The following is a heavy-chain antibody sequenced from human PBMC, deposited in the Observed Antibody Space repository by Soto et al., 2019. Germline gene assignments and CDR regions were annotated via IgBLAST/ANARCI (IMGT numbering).Heavy chain of an antibody. CDR2: IYSGGST. Sequence: EVQLVESGGGFVQPGGSLRLSCAASGITVSSNYMSWVRQAPGKGLEWVSVIYSGGSTYYADSVKGRFTISRDNSKNTLYVQMNSLRAEDTAVYYCAIDFYYYGSGTMGGYFDYWGQGTLVTVSS. J-gene: IGHJ4*02. D-gene: IGHD3-10*01. V-gene: IGHV3-66*01. CDR1: GITVSSNY. CDR3: AIDFYYYGSGTMGGYFDY.